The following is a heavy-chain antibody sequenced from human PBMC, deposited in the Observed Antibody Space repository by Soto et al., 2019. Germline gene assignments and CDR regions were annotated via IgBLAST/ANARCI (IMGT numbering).Heavy chain of an antibody. CDR3: AKVVPAAHTEPDAFDI. Sequence: GGSLRLSCAASGFTFSSYAMSWVRQAPGKGLEWVSAISGSGGSTYYADSVKGRFTISRDNSKNTLYLQMNSLRAEDTAVYYCAKVVPAAHTEPDAFDIWGQGTMVTVSS. J-gene: IGHJ3*02. CDR2: ISGSGGST. V-gene: IGHV3-23*01. CDR1: GFTFSSYA. D-gene: IGHD2-2*01.